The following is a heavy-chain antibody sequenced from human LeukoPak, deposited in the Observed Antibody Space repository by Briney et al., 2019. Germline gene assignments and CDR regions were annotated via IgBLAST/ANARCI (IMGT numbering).Heavy chain of an antibody. D-gene: IGHD3-10*01. J-gene: IGHJ6*02. V-gene: IGHV3-23*01. CDR1: GFTFSSYA. CDR3: ARTRPPWFTSLSYGMDV. Sequence: GGSLRLSCAASGFTFSSYAMSWVRQAPGKGLEWVSAISGSGGSTYYADSVKGRFTISRDNSKNTLYLQMNSLRAEDTAVYYCARTRPPWFTSLSYGMDVWGQGTTVTVSS. CDR2: ISGSGGST.